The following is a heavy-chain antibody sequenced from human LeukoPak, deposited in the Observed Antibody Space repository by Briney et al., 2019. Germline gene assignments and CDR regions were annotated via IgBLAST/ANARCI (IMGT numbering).Heavy chain of an antibody. CDR1: GFTFSSYS. D-gene: IGHD2-21*02. CDR3: ARDSGPAIVVVTASDAFDI. J-gene: IGHJ3*02. CDR2: ISSSSSYI. V-gene: IGHV3-21*01. Sequence: GGSLRLSCAASGFTFSSYSINWVRQAPGKGLEWVSSISSSSSYIYYADSVKGRFTISRDNAKNSLYLQMNSLRAEDTAVYYCARDSGPAIVVVTASDAFDIWGQGTMVTVSS.